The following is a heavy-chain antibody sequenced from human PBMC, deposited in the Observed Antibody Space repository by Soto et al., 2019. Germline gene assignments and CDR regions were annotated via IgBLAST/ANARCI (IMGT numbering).Heavy chain of an antibody. Sequence: RRLSCAASGFSFSYSATSWVRQAPGKGLECVSGISGNGGFTYYADSVKGRFIISRDNSKNTVDLQMNNLRAEDTAVYYCVRETKNAFDVWGQGTVVTVSS. CDR1: GFSFSYSA. CDR2: ISGNGGFT. J-gene: IGHJ3*01. CDR3: VRETKNAFDV. V-gene: IGHV3-23*01.